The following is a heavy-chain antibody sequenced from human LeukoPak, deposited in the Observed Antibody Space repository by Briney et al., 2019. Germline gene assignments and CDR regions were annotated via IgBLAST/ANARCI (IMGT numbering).Heavy chain of an antibody. CDR2: IRSSDGTT. V-gene: IGHV3-48*03. CDR1: GFTFSSYE. Sequence: GGSLRLSCAASGFTFSSYEMTWVRQAPGKGLEWVSYIRSSDGTTSYADSVKGRFTISRDNAKSSVYLQMNRLSAEDTAIYYCARDPCGSTSCYLKSWGQGTLVTVSS. J-gene: IGHJ5*02. D-gene: IGHD2-2*01. CDR3: ARDPCGSTSCYLKS.